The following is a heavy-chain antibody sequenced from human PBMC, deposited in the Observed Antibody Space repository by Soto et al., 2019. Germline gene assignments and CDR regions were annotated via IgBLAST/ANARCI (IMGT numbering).Heavy chain of an antibody. J-gene: IGHJ4*02. D-gene: IGHD2-8*01. CDR2: INHSGST. Sequence: NPSETLSLTCAVYGGSFSGYYWSWIRQPPGKGLEWIGEINHSGSTNYNPSLKSRVTISVDTSKNQFSLKLSSVTAADTAVYYCARGYCTNGVCPTYYFDYWGQGTLVTVSS. CDR1: GGSFSGYY. V-gene: IGHV4-34*01. CDR3: ARGYCTNGVCPTYYFDY.